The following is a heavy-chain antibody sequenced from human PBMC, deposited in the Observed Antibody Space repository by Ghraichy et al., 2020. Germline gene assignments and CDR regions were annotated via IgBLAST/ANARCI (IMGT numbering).Heavy chain of an antibody. CDR2: ISGSGDNT. D-gene: IGHD3-3*01. CDR3: AKDGHLTIVNYDYFFDY. V-gene: IGHV3-23*01. J-gene: IGHJ4*02. CDR1: GFTFSKSA. Sequence: SCAASGFTFSKSAMSWVRQAPGKGLQWVSSISGSGDNTNYADSVQGRFTISRDNFKNTLYLQMDSLKAEDTALYYCAKDGHLTIVNYDYFFDYWGQGTLVTVSS.